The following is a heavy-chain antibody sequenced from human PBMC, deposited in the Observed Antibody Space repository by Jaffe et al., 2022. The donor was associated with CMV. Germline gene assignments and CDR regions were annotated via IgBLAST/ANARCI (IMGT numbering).Heavy chain of an antibody. CDR3: ARVPTFYDSSAGAFDI. Sequence: QVQLVQSGAEVKKPGASVKVSCKASGYTFTSYYMHWVRQAPGQGLEWMGIINPSGGSTSYAQKFQGRVTMTRDTSTSTVYMELSSLRSEDTAVYYCARVPTFYDSSAGAFDIWGQGTMVTVSS. CDR1: GYTFTSYY. J-gene: IGHJ3*02. V-gene: IGHV1-46*01. D-gene: IGHD3-22*01. CDR2: INPSGGST.